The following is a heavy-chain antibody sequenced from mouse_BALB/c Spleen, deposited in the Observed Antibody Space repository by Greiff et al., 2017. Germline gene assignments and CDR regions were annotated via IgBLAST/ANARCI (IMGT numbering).Heavy chain of an antibody. CDR1: GYSISSDYA. J-gene: IGHJ2*01. V-gene: IGHV3-2*02. CDR3: ATQSDY. Sequence: DVQLQESGPGLVKPSQSLSLTCTVTGYSISSDYAWNWIRQFPGNKLEWMGYISYSGSTSYNPSLKSRISITRDTSKNQFFLQLNSVTTEDTATYYCATQSDYWGQGTTLTVSS. CDR2: ISYSGST.